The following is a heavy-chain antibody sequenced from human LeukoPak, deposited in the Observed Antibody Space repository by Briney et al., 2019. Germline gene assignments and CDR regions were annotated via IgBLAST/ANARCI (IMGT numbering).Heavy chain of an antibody. Sequence: SETLSLTCTVSGGSISSGSYYWSWIRQPAGKGLEWIGRIYTSGSTNYNPSLKSRVTISVDKSKNQFSLKLSSVTAADTAVYYCARGGKYYDSSGYTFDYWGQGTLVTVSS. V-gene: IGHV4-61*02. CDR1: GGSISSGSYY. J-gene: IGHJ4*02. CDR3: ARGGKYYDSSGYTFDY. CDR2: IYTSGST. D-gene: IGHD3-22*01.